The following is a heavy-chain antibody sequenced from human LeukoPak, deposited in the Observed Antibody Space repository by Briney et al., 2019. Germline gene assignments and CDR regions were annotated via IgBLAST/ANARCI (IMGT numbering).Heavy chain of an antibody. CDR1: GFTFSSYE. V-gene: IGHV3-30*02. J-gene: IGHJ4*02. D-gene: IGHD1-14*01. Sequence: GGSLRLSCAASGFTFSSYEMNWVRQAPGKGLEWVAFIRYDGSNKYYADSVKGRFTISRDNSKNTLYLQMNSLRAEDTAVYYCAKSTTDYWGQGTLVTVSS. CDR2: IRYDGSNK. CDR3: AKSTTDY.